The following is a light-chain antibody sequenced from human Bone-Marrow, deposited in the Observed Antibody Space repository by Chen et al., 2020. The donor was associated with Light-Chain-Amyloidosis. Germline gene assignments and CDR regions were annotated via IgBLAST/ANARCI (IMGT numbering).Light chain of an antibody. CDR3: QQRSSWPT. CDR2: DAS. J-gene: IGKJ1*01. Sequence: IVLTQSPASLSSAPGERATLSCRASQSIDTYLAGFQQRPGQPTRVLMYDASTRATGIPARFSGSGSGTDFTLTVSSLEPEDFAVYYCQQRSSWPTFGQGTRVE. CDR1: QSIDTY. V-gene: IGKV3-11*01.